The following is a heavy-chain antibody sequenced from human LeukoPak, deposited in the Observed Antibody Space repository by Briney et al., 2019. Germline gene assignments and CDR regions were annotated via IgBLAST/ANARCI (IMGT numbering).Heavy chain of an antibody. Sequence: PSETLSLTCTVSGGSISSGGYYWRWIRQHPGKGLEWIGYIYYSGSTYYNPSLKSRVTISVDTSKNQFSLKLSSVTAADTAVYYCARELSGSYAFDIWGQGTMVTVSS. V-gene: IGHV4-31*03. CDR3: ARELSGSYAFDI. J-gene: IGHJ3*02. D-gene: IGHD1-26*01. CDR1: GGSISSGGYY. CDR2: IYYSGST.